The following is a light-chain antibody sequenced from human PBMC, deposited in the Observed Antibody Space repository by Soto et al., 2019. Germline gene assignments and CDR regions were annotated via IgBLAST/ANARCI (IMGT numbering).Light chain of an antibody. CDR1: SSDVGSYNL. CDR3: CSYAGSSAYWV. Sequence: QSVLTQPGSVSGSPGQSITISCTGTSSDVGSYNLVSWYQQHRGKAPKLMIYEGSKRPSGVSNRFSGSKSGNTASLTISGLQAEDEADYYCCSYAGSSAYWVFGGGTKLTVL. V-gene: IGLV2-23*01. CDR2: EGS. J-gene: IGLJ3*02.